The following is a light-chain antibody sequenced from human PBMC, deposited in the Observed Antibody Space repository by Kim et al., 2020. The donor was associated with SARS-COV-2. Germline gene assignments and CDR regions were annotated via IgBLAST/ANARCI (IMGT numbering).Light chain of an antibody. CDR1: KLGDKY. V-gene: IGLV3-1*01. J-gene: IGLJ1*01. CDR2: QDS. CDR3: QAWDSSTFYV. Sequence: SYELTQPPSVSMSPGQTASITCSGDKLGDKYACWYQQKPGQSPVLVIYQDSKRPSGITERFSGSNSGNTATLTISGTQAMDEADYYCQAWDSSTFYVFGTGTKVTVL.